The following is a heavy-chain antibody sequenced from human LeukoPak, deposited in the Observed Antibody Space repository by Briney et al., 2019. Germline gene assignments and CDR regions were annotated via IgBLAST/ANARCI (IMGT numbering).Heavy chain of an antibody. J-gene: IGHJ6*02. V-gene: IGHV4-59*12. CDR1: GGSISSYY. CDR3: ARAPYYYGSGIGNYYYGMDV. CDR2: IYNRGST. D-gene: IGHD3-10*01. Sequence: PSEALSLTCTVSGGSISSYYWSWIRQPPGKGLEWIGYIYNRGSTNYNPSLKGRVTISVDTSKNQFSLKLSSVTAADTAVYYCARAPYYYGSGIGNYYYGMDVWGQGTTVTVSS.